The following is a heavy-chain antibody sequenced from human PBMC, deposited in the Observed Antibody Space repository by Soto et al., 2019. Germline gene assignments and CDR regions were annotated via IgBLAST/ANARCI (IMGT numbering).Heavy chain of an antibody. CDR2: ISGSGGST. V-gene: IGHV3-23*01. CDR1: GFTFSSYA. J-gene: IGHJ3*02. CDR3: AKDPMIDKLGGDDAFDI. D-gene: IGHD7-27*01. Sequence: GGSLRLSCAASGFTFSSYAMSWVRQAPGKGLEWVSAISGSGGSTYYADSVKGRFTISRDNSKNTLYLQMNSLRAEDTAVYYCAKDPMIDKLGGDDAFDIWGQGTMVTVSS.